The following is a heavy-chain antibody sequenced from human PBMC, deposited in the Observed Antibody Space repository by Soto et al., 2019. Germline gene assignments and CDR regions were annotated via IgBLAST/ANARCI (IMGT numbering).Heavy chain of an antibody. J-gene: IGHJ4*02. CDR1: GGSISSGGYY. D-gene: IGHD3-16*02. CDR3: ARKLRSYLDY. CDR2: IYYSGST. Sequence: SETLSLTCTVSGGSISSGGYYWSWIRQHPGKGLEWIGYIYYSGSTYYNPSLKSRVTISVDTSKNQFSLKLSSVTAADTAVYYCARKLRSYLDYWGQGTLVTVSS. V-gene: IGHV4-31*03.